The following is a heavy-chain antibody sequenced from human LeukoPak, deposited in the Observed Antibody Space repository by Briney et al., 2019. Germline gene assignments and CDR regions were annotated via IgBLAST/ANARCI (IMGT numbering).Heavy chain of an antibody. J-gene: IGHJ4*02. D-gene: IGHD1-26*01. CDR1: GFTFSSFW. V-gene: IGHV3-7*01. CDR3: ARGGRVGASDY. CDR2: IKSDGSEK. Sequence: GGSLRLSCAASGFTFSSFWMTRVRQAPGKGLEWVANIKSDGSEKFYVDSVKGRFTISRDNAKNSLYLQMNSLRVEDTAVYYCARGGRVGASDYWGQGTLVTVSS.